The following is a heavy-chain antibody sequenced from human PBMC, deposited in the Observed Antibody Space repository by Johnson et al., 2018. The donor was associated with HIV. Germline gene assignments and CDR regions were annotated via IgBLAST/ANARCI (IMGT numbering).Heavy chain of an antibody. V-gene: IGHV3-43D*03. CDR1: GFSFDNYA. CDR3: AKDSDTYYYGSGDAFDI. J-gene: IGHJ3*02. Sequence: VQLVESGGVVVQPGGSLRLSCAASGFSFDNYAMHWVRQGPAKGLEWVSLISWDGGNTYYADSVKRRFTISRDNSKNSLYLQMNSRRPEDTALYFCAKDSDTYYYGSGDAFDIWGQGTMVTGSS. CDR2: ISWDGGNT. D-gene: IGHD3-10*01.